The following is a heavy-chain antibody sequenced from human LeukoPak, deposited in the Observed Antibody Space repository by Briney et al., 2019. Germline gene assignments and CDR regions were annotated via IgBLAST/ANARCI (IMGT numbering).Heavy chain of an antibody. Sequence: SETLSLTCAVYGGSFSGYYWSWIRQPPGKGLEWTGEINHSGSTNYNPSLKSRVTISVDTSKNQFSLKLSSVTAADTAVYYCARGPYYYGSGSYSSWDYWGQGTLVTVSS. J-gene: IGHJ4*02. V-gene: IGHV4-34*01. CDR1: GGSFSGYY. CDR3: ARGPYYYGSGSYSSWDY. D-gene: IGHD3-10*01. CDR2: INHSGST.